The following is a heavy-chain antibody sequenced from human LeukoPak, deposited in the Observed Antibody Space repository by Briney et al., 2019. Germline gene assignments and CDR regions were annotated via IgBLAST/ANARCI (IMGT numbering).Heavy chain of an antibody. D-gene: IGHD6-19*01. Sequence: GGSLRLSCAASGFTFSSYSMNWVRQAPGKGLEWVSSISSSSSYIYYADSVKDRFTISRDNAKNSLYLQMNSLRADDTAVYYCARDLVADGYWGQGTLVTVSS. CDR2: ISSSSSYI. CDR1: GFTFSSYS. V-gene: IGHV3-21*01. J-gene: IGHJ4*02. CDR3: ARDLVADGY.